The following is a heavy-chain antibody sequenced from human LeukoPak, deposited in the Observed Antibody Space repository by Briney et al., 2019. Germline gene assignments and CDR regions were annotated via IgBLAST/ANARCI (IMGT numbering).Heavy chain of an antibody. Sequence: GSLRLSGAASGFTCSSYGMHWVRQAPGKGLEGVAFIRYDGSNKYYADAVRGRFTISRDNYKNTLYLQMNSLRAEDTAVYYCAKDRQGYSYGINWFDPWGQGTLVTVSS. CDR2: IRYDGSNK. V-gene: IGHV3-30*02. CDR3: AKDRQGYSYGINWFDP. J-gene: IGHJ5*02. D-gene: IGHD5-18*01. CDR1: GFTCSSYG.